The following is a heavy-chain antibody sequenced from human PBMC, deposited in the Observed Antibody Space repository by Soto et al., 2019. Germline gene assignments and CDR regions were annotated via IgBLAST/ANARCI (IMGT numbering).Heavy chain of an antibody. CDR3: ARGCGGDCHHGMDV. J-gene: IGHJ6*02. CDR2: IYYSGST. Sequence: QVQLQESGPGLVKPSQTLSLTCTVSGGSIRSGGYYWSWIRQHPGKGLGWIGYIYYSGSTYYNPSLXXXGXXSVDTSKNRFSLKLSSVTAADTAVYYCARGCGGDCHHGMDVWGQGTTVTVSS. V-gene: IGHV4-31*03. D-gene: IGHD2-21*02. CDR1: GGSIRSGGYY.